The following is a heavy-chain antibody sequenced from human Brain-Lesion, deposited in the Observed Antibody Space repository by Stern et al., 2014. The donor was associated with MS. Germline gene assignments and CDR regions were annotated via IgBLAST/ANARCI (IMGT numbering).Heavy chain of an antibody. Sequence: EVQLVESGGGLVKPGGSLRLSCAASGFTFSSHTMNWVRQAPGKGLEWVSSINRGSDYIYYADSVKGRFTISRDNAKNSLYLQMNSLRAEDTALYYCARVETPLADFYYYYGMDVWGQGTTVTVSS. CDR3: ARVETPLADFYYYYGMDV. D-gene: IGHD5-18*01. V-gene: IGHV3-21*01. CDR1: GFTFSSHT. J-gene: IGHJ6*02. CDR2: INRGSDYI.